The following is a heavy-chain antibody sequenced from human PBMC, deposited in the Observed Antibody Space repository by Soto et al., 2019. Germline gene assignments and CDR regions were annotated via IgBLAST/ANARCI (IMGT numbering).Heavy chain of an antibody. V-gene: IGHV3-23*01. CDR3: AKAEYCSGGPCYPYYFDS. CDR2: ISGSGDNT. D-gene: IGHD2-15*01. Sequence: PWGSLRLSCAASGLTFSSYAMNWVRQAPGKGLEWVSTISGSGDNTYYADSVKGLFTISRDNSKNTLYLQMNSLRAEDTALYYCAKAEYCSGGPCYPYYFDSWGQGTLVTVSS. J-gene: IGHJ4*02. CDR1: GLTFSSYA.